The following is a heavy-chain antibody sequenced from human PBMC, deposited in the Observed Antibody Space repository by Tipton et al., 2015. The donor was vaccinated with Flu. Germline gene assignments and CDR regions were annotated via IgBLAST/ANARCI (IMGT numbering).Heavy chain of an antibody. D-gene: IGHD6-13*01. J-gene: IGHJ4*02. CDR1: GFTFSSYG. Sequence: SGFTFSSYGMHWVRQAPGKGLEWVAVIWYDGSNKYYADSVKGRFTISRDNSKNTLYLQMNSLRAEDTAVYYCARASYSSSCDYWGQGTLVTVSS. CDR3: ARASYSSSCDY. V-gene: IGHV3-33*01. CDR2: IWYDGSNK.